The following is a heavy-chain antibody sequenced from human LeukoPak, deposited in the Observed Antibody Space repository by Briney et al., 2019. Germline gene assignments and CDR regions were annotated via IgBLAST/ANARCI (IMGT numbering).Heavy chain of an antibody. J-gene: IGHJ4*02. CDR2: IKADGSEK. D-gene: IGHD3-22*01. Sequence: GGSLRLSCAASGFTFTNYWMSWVRQAPGKGLEWVANIKADGSEKFYVDSVKGRFTISRDNAKNSLYLQMNSLRAEDTAVYYCARDSIMFGSSGYYPLWGQGTLVTVSS. CDR1: GFTFTNYW. V-gene: IGHV3-7*01. CDR3: ARDSIMFGSSGYYPL.